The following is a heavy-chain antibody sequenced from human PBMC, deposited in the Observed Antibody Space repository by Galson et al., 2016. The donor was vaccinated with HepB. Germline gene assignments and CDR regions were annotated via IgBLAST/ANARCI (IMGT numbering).Heavy chain of an antibody. CDR1: GYSFTNYW. CDR3: ARLNYYDGSGYYSVWYFDL. V-gene: IGHV5-10-1*01. D-gene: IGHD3-22*01. CDR2: IDPRDSYT. Sequence: QSGAEVKKPGESLRISCQGSGYSFTNYWITWVRQMPGKGLEWMGRIDPRDSYTHYSPSFQGHVTISVDKPISTAYLQWSSLKASDTAMYYCARLNYYDGSGYYSVWYFDLWGRGTLVTVSS. J-gene: IGHJ2*01.